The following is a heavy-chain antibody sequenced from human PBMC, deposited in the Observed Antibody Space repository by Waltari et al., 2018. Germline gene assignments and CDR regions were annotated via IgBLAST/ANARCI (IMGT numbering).Heavy chain of an antibody. CDR2: IFYSGST. J-gene: IGHJ3*02. Sequence: QVQLQESGPGLVKPSETLSLPCAVSGYSISTGFYWGWIRQPPGKGLEWIGSIFYSGSTYYNPSLKSRVTILLDTSKNQFSLKLNSVTAADTAVYYCTRRGGNDSYYVFDIWGQGTMVTVSS. CDR1: GYSISTGFY. CDR3: TRRGGNDSYYVFDI. V-gene: IGHV4-38-2*01. D-gene: IGHD2-21*01.